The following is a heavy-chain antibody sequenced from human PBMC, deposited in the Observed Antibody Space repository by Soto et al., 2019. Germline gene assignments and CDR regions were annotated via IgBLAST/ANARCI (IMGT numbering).Heavy chain of an antibody. CDR2: IGGSGGNT. CDR1: GFTFSSYA. D-gene: IGHD3-22*01. Sequence: EVQLLESGGGLVQPGGSLTVSCAASGFTFSSYAMTWVRQAPGKGLEWVSSIGGSGGNTYYTDSVKGRFTISRDNSKNSLYLQMNSLRAEDTALYYCAKLTSYDNSGDGDYWGQGTRVTVSS. J-gene: IGHJ4*02. CDR3: AKLTSYDNSGDGDY. V-gene: IGHV3-23*01.